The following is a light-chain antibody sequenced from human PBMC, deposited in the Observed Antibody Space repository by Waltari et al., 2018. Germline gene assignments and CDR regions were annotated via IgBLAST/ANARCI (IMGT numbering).Light chain of an antibody. V-gene: IGKV1-9*01. Sequence: DIQLTQPPSFLSASVGESVTSTCRASQGISSYLAWYQQKPGKAPKLLIYAASTLQSGVPSRFSGSGSGTEFTLTISSLQPEDFASYYCQQLNSYPLTFGGGTKVEIK. J-gene: IGKJ4*01. CDR3: QQLNSYPLT. CDR2: AAS. CDR1: QGISSY.